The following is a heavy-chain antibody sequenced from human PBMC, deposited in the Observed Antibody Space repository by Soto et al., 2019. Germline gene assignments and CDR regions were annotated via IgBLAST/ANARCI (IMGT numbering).Heavy chain of an antibody. Sequence: SETLSLACTVSGGSISPYYWSWIRQPPGKGLEWIGYIYYGGSTRYNPSLKSRVTISVDTSKNQFSLKLSSVTAADTALYYCARVVPDGYSDYWGQGTLVTVSS. V-gene: IGHV4-59*01. CDR3: ARVVPDGYSDY. J-gene: IGHJ4*02. CDR2: IYYGGST. D-gene: IGHD5-12*01. CDR1: GGSISPYY.